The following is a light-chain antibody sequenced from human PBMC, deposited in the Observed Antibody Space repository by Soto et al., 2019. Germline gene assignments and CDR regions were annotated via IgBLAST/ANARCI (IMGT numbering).Light chain of an antibody. Sequence: EIVMTQSPATLSVSPGERATLSCRASLSVNRNLAWYQQKPGQAPRLLIFDASTKATGIPARFSGSGSGTEFTLTITSLQSEDFAVYYCQQYNAWPRTFGQGTKVEIK. CDR2: DAS. CDR3: QQYNAWPRT. J-gene: IGKJ1*01. V-gene: IGKV3-15*01. CDR1: LSVNRN.